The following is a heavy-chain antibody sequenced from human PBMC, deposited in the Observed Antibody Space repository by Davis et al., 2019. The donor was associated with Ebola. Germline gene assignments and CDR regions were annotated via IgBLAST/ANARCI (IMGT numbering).Heavy chain of an antibody. D-gene: IGHD3-3*02. CDR1: GYSFTSYW. CDR2: IYPGDSDT. V-gene: IGHV5-51*01. CDR3: ARQSHHLLSGLRTWFDP. J-gene: IGHJ5*02. Sequence: GESLKISCTASGYSFTSYWIGWVRQMPGKGLEWMGIIYPGDSDTRYSPSFQGQVTISADKSISTPYLHWNSLKASDTAMYYCARQSHHLLSGLRTWFDPWGQGTLVTVSS.